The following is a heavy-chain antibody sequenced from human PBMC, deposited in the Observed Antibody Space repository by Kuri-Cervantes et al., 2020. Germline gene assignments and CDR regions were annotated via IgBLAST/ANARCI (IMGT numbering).Heavy chain of an antibody. CDR2: ISGSGGST. CDR1: GFTFSRYW. J-gene: IGHJ4*02. V-gene: IGHV3-23*01. Sequence: GESLKISCAASGFTFSRYWMSWVRQAPGKGLEWVSAISGSGGSTYYADSVKGRFTISRDNSKNTLYLQMNSLRAEDTAVYYCAKEKAVGDSSSWYGYFDYWGQGTLVTVSS. CDR3: AKEKAVGDSSSWYGYFDY. D-gene: IGHD6-13*01.